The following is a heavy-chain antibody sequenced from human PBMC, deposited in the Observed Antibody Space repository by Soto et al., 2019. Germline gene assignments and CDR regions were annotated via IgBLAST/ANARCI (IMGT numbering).Heavy chain of an antibody. CDR2: IYYSGST. Sequence: QVRLEESGPGLVKPSETLSLICSVSGGSVNNADYFWSWIRHHPENGLEWIGYIYYSGSTRYNPSFKTRATLSIDTSKNQSSLRLNSVTVADTAVYFCARDADYGGSRGGMDVGGRGTTVTVSS. CDR1: GGSVNNADYF. D-gene: IGHD4-17*01. J-gene: IGHJ6*02. V-gene: IGHV4-31*03. CDR3: ARDADYGGSRGGMDV.